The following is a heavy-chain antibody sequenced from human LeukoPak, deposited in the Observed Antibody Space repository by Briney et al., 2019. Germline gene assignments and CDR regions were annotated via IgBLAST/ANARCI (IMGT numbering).Heavy chain of an antibody. CDR1: GVSFSGYY. Sequence: SSETLSLTCAVYGVSFSGYYWSWIRQPPGKGLEWIGEINHSGSTNYNPSLKSRVTISVDTSKNQFSLKLSSVTAADTAVYYCARAHYYYGMDVWGQGTTVTVSS. CDR2: INHSGST. CDR3: ARAHYYYGMDV. V-gene: IGHV4-34*01. J-gene: IGHJ6*02.